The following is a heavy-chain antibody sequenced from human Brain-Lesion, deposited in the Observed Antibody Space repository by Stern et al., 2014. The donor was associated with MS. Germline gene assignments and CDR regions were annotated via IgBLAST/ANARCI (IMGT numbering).Heavy chain of an antibody. CDR2: IYYIGSA. CDR1: GDSIRSGDNY. J-gene: IGHJ4*02. V-gene: IGHV4-30-4*01. Sequence: VQLVESGPGLVKPSQTLSLTCNVSGDSIRSGDNYWSWIRQYQGKGLEWIGSIYYIGSAFYHPSLKSRVSISVDPSQNHFSLSLSSVTAADTAVYYCARGESSRYYYYFDDWGQGTLVTVSS. CDR3: ARGESSRYYYYFDD. D-gene: IGHD3-22*01.